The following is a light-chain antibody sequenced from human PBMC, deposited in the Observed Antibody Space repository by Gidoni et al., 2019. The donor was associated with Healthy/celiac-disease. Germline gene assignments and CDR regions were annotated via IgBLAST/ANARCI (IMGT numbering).Light chain of an antibody. CDR1: QSVSSN. CDR3: QQYNNWPLT. CDR2: GAS. J-gene: IGKJ4*01. Sequence: EIVTTQSPATPSVSPGERATLSCRASQSVSSNLAWYQQKPGQAPRLLIDGASTRATGIPARFSGSGSGTEFTLTISSLQSEDFAVYYCQQYNNWPLTFGEGTKVEIK. V-gene: IGKV3-15*01.